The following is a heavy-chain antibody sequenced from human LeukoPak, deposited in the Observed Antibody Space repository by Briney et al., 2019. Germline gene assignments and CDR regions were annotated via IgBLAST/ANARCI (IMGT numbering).Heavy chain of an antibody. J-gene: IGHJ4*02. CDR3: ARGDYGAPYYFDY. D-gene: IGHD4-17*01. Sequence: SQTLSLTCAVSGGSISSGGYSWSWIRQPPGKGLEWTGYIYHSGSTYYNPSLKSRVTISVDRSKNQFSLKLSSVTAADTAVYYCARGDYGAPYYFDYWGQGTLVTVSS. CDR1: GGSISSGGYS. V-gene: IGHV4-30-2*01. CDR2: IYHSGST.